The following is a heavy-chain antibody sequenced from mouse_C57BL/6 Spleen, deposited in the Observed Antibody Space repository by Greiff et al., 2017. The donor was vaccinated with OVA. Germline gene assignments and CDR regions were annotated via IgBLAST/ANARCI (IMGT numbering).Heavy chain of an antibody. Sequence: VQLKQSGPELVKPGASVKISCKASGYTFTDYYMNWVKQSHGKSLEWIGDINPNNGGTSYNQKFKGKATVTVDKSSSTAYMELRSLTSEDSAVYYCARGIRDWYFDVWGTGTTVTVSS. J-gene: IGHJ1*03. V-gene: IGHV1-26*01. CDR2: INPNNGGT. CDR3: ARGIRDWYFDV. CDR1: GYTFTDYY. D-gene: IGHD5-2*01.